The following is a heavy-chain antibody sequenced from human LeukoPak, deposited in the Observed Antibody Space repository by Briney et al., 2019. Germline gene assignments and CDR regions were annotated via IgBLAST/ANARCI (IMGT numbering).Heavy chain of an antibody. D-gene: IGHD3-22*01. CDR3: ARLSYYYDVSGNLFDY. J-gene: IGHJ4*02. V-gene: IGHV4-39*01. CDR2: IYYRGTT. Sequence: PSETLSLTCTVSGGSISNESYYWGWIRQSPGKGLEWIGAIYYRGTTSYNLSLKSRAIISVDTSKNQFSLKLSSVTAADTSLYYCARLSYYYDVSGNLFDYWGQGILVTISS. CDR1: GGSISNESYY.